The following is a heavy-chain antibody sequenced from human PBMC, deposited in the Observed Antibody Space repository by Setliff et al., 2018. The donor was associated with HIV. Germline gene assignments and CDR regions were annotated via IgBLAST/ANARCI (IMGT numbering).Heavy chain of an antibody. CDR3: ARARPYYYDRSGYPMYYFDY. CDR2: ISSSSSTI. D-gene: IGHD3-22*01. J-gene: IGHJ4*02. V-gene: IGHV3-48*01. Sequence: GGSLRLSCAASGFTFSSYSMNWVRQAPGKGLEWVSYISSSSSTIYYADSVKGRFTISRDNAKNSLYLQMNSLRAEETAVYYCARARPYYYDRSGYPMYYFDYWGQGTLVTVSS. CDR1: GFTFSSYS.